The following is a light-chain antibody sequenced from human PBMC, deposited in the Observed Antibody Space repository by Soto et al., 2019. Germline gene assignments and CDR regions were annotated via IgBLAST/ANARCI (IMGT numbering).Light chain of an antibody. CDR1: QSVGTW. V-gene: IGKV1-5*01. Sequence: DIQLTQSPSTLSASVGGRVTITCRASQSVGTWVAWYQQKPVKAPKLLIYGASNLESGVPSRFSGSGSGTDFTLTISSLQPEDFATYYCQQAYGAPPTFGQGTKVDIK. CDR3: QQAYGAPPT. CDR2: GAS. J-gene: IGKJ1*01.